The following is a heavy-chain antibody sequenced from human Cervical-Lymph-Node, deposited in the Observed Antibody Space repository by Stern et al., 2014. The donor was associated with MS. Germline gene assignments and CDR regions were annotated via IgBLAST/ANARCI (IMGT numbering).Heavy chain of an antibody. CDR1: GFTFSDHY. J-gene: IGHJ4*02. CDR3: ARQGTIFGVVVPYFDS. CDR2: SRNKAHSYPT. V-gene: IGHV3-72*01. D-gene: IGHD3-3*01. Sequence: VQLVESWGGLVQPGGSLRLSCAASGFTFSDHYMDWVRQAPGQGLEWVGRSRNKAHSYPTEYAASVKGRFTISRDDSKNSLYLQMSSLKTEDTAVYYCARQGTIFGVVVPYFDSWGQGTRVTVSS.